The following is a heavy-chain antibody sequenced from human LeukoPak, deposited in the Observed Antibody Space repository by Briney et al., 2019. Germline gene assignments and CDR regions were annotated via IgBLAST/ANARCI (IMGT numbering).Heavy chain of an antibody. D-gene: IGHD3-9*01. CDR1: GYTFTSYY. V-gene: IGHV1-46*01. J-gene: IGHJ4*02. CDR2: INPSGGST. Sequence: GASVKVSCKASGYTFTSYYMHWVRQAPGQGLEWMGIINPSGGSTSYAQKSQGRVTMTRDTSTSTVYMELSSLRSEDTAVYYCARDQGTYDILTGYYGYWGQGTLVTVSS. CDR3: ARDQGTYDILTGYYGY.